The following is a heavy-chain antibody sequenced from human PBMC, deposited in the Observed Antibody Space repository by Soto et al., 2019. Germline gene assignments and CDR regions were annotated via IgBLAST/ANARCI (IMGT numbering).Heavy chain of an antibody. J-gene: IGHJ4*02. CDR3: ARGFRLGY. D-gene: IGHD3-16*01. CDR1: GGSISSYY. Sequence: SETLSLTSTVSGGSISSYYWSWIRQPPGKGLEWIGYIYYSGSTNYNPSLKSRVTISVDTSKNQFSLKLSSVTAADTAVYYCARGFRLGYWGQGTLVTV. V-gene: IGHV4-59*01. CDR2: IYYSGST.